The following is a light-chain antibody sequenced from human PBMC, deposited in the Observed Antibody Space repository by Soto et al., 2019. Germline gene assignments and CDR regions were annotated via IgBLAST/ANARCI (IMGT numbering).Light chain of an antibody. V-gene: IGKV3-11*01. CDR1: QSVSSY. CDR3: QQRSNWPPL. J-gene: IGKJ4*01. CDR2: DAS. Sequence: EIVLIQSPATLSLSPGERATLSCRASQSVSSYLAWYQQKPGQAPRLLIYDASNRATGIPARFSGSGSGTDFTLTISSLEPEDFAVYYCQQRSNWPPLFGGGTKVEIK.